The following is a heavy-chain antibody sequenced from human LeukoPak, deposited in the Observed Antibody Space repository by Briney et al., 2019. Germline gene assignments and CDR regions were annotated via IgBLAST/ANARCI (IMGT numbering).Heavy chain of an antibody. CDR1: GFTVSTNY. Sequence: GGSLRLSCAASGFTVSTNYMNWVCHAPGKGLEWVSILYSGSSTYYADSVEGRFIVSRDSSKNTLSLQMNDLRAEDTAVYYCARVGDHFHWYLDLWGRGTLVTVSS. CDR2: LYSGSST. CDR3: ARVGDHFHWYLDL. D-gene: IGHD3-3*02. J-gene: IGHJ2*01. V-gene: IGHV3-53*01.